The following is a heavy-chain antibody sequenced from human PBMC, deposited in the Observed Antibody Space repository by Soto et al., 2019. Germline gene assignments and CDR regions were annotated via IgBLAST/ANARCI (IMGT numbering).Heavy chain of an antibody. Sequence: GGSLRLSCAASGFTFSNSWMHWVRQAPGKGLEWVAVISYDGSNKYYADSVKGRFTISRDNSKNTLYLQMNSLRAEDTAVYYCARDYYRFNSGYGFSMDVWGQGTTVTVSS. CDR1: GFTFSNSW. V-gene: IGHV3-30-3*01. J-gene: IGHJ6*02. CDR2: ISYDGSNK. D-gene: IGHD5-12*01. CDR3: ARDYYRFNSGYGFSMDV.